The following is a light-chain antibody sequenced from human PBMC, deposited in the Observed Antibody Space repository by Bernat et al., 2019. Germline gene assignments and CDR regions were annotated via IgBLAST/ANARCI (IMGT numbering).Light chain of an antibody. CDR1: SLRSYY. V-gene: IGLV3-19*01. CDR2: GKN. Sequence: SSELTQDPAVSVALGQTVRITCQGDSLRSYYASWYQQKPGQAPVLVIYGKNNRPSGIPDRFSGSSSGNTASLTITGAQAEDEADYYCNSRDSSGYHRVFGEGTKLTVL. J-gene: IGLJ2*01. CDR3: NSRDSSGYHRV.